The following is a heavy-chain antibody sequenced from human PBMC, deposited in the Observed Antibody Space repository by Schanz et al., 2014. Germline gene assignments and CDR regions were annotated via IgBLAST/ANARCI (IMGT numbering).Heavy chain of an antibody. D-gene: IGHD6-6*01. CDR3: GRGFSRSYIDF. CDR1: GYTFTSDS. Sequence: QVQLVQSGAEVKGPGASVKVSCKASGYTFTSDSMHWVRQAPGQGLEWMGMINPSGGSTTYAQKFQGRVSMTRDTSTSTVYMELSSLRSEDTAVYYSGRGFSRSYIDFWGQGTLITVSS. V-gene: IGHV1-46*03. CDR2: INPSGGST. J-gene: IGHJ4*02.